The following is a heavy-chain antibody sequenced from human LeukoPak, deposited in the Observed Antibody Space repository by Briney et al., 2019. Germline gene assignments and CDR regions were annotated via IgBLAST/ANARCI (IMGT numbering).Heavy chain of an antibody. Sequence: GGSLRLSCAASGFTVSSNYMSWVRQAPGKGLEWVSVIYSGGSTYYADSVKGRFTISRDNSKNTLYLQMNSLRAEDTAVYYCARNYGSVRTGIDYWGQGTLVTVSS. J-gene: IGHJ4*02. CDR2: IYSGGST. D-gene: IGHD3-10*01. CDR3: ARNYGSVRTGIDY. CDR1: GFTVSSNY. V-gene: IGHV3-53*01.